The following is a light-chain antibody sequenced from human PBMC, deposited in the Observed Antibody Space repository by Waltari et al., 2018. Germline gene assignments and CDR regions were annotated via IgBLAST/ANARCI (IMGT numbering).Light chain of an antibody. CDR3: MQGTRWPYT. V-gene: IGKV2-30*02. Sequence: VMTQSPVSMSVTLGQPASISWQSSQSLVPVDGNTYLNWFHHRPGQSPRRLIYWVFNRDSGVPDRFSGSGAGTDFTLRISRVEAEDVGVYYCMQGTRWPYTFGQGTQLDIK. CDR1: QSLVPVDGNTY. CDR2: WVF. J-gene: IGKJ2*01.